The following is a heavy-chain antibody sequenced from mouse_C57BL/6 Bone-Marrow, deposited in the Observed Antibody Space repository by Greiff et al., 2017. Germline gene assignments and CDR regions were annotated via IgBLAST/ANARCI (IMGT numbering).Heavy chain of an antibody. D-gene: IGHD1-1*01. V-gene: IGHV1-5*01. CDR3: TRRDGSPYYFDY. J-gene: IGHJ2*01. Sequence: EVQLQQSGTVLARPGASVKMSCKTSGYTFTSYWMHWVKQRPGQGLEWIGAIYPGNSDTSYNQKFKGKAKLTAVTSASTAYMELSSLTNEDSAVYYSTRRDGSPYYFDYWGQGTTLTVSS. CDR1: GYTFTSYW. CDR2: IYPGNSDT.